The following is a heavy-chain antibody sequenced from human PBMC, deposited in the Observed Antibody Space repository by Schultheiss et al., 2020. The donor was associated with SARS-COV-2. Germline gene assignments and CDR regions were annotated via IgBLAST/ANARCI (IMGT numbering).Heavy chain of an antibody. J-gene: IGHJ4*02. D-gene: IGHD4-17*01. Sequence: SETLSLTCAVYGGSFSGYYWSWIRQPPGKGLEWIGEIYHSGSTNYNPSLKSRVTISVDKSKNQFSLKLSSVTAADTAVYYCARVDYGDYGERVFDYWGQGTLVTVSS. CDR1: GGSFSGYY. CDR2: IYHSGST. V-gene: IGHV4-34*01. CDR3: ARVDYGDYGERVFDY.